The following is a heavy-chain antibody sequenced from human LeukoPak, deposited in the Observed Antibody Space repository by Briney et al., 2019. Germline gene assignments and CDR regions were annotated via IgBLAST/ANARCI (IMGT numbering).Heavy chain of an antibody. CDR1: GFTVSSNY. Sequence: GGSLRLSCAASGFTVSSNYMSWVRQAPGKGLEWVSVIYSGGSTYYADSVKGGFTISRDNSKNTLYLQMNSLRAEDTAVYYCARDSSGYSYGYLDYWGQGTLVTVSS. CDR3: ARDSSGYSYGYLDY. V-gene: IGHV3-66*01. D-gene: IGHD5-18*01. J-gene: IGHJ4*02. CDR2: IYSGGST.